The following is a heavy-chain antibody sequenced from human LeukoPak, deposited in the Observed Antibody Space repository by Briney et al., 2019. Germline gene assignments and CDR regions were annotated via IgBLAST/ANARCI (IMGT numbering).Heavy chain of an antibody. V-gene: IGHV3-43*02. J-gene: IGHJ3*02. D-gene: IGHD4-17*01. Sequence: PGGSLRLSCAASGFTFDDYAMHWVRQAPGKGLEWASLISGDGATTYYAASVKGRFTISRDNKKNFLYLQMNNLGTEDTALFYCAKDLSTVFDALNIWGQGTLVTVSS. CDR3: AKDLSTVFDALNI. CDR2: ISGDGATT. CDR1: GFTFDDYA.